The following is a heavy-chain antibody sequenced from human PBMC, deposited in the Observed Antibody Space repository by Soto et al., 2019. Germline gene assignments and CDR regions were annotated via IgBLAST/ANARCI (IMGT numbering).Heavy chain of an antibody. J-gene: IGHJ6*02. CDR2: IYYSGST. D-gene: IGHD2-2*01. V-gene: IGHV4-31*03. CDR3: ARSVVVVPAAIIAVAGTGGMDV. CDR1: GGSISSGGYY. Sequence: SETLSLTCTVSGGSISSGGYYWSWIRQHPGKGLEWIGYIYYSGSTYYNPSLKSRVTISVDTSKNQFSLKLSSVTAADTAVYYCARSVVVVPAAIIAVAGTGGMDVWGQGTTVTVSS.